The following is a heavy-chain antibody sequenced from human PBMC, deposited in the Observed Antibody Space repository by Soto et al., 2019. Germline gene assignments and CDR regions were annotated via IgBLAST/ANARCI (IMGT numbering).Heavy chain of an antibody. CDR2: INWNSGSI. J-gene: IGHJ1*01. V-gene: IGHV3-9*01. Sequence: EVQLVESGGGLVQPGRSLRLSCAASGFTFDDYAMHWVRQVPGKGLEWVSGINWNSGSIGYADSVKGRFAISRDNAKTSLHLQINSLRAEDTAFYYCVKDESINWYSGHFRHWGQGTLVTVSS. D-gene: IGHD6-13*01. CDR1: GFTFDDYA. CDR3: VKDESINWYSGHFRH.